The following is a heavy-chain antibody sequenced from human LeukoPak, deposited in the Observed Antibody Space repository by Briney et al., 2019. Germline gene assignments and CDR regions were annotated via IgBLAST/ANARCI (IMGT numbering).Heavy chain of an antibody. CDR3: ASKVEGDDAFDI. Sequence: GGSLRLSCAASGFTFSDYYMSWIRQAPGKGLEWVSYISSSGSTIYYADSVKGRFTISRDNAKNSLYLQMNSLRVEDTAVYYWASKVEGDDAFDIWGQGTMVTVSS. V-gene: IGHV3-11*04. J-gene: IGHJ3*02. D-gene: IGHD1-26*01. CDR1: GFTFSDYY. CDR2: ISSSGSTI.